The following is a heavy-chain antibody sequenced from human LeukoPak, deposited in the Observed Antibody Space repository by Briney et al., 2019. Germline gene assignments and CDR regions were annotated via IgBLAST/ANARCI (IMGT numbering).Heavy chain of an antibody. Sequence: GGSLRLSXAASGFTFSSYSMNWVRQAPGKGLEWVSSISSSSSYIYYADSVKGRFTISRDNAKNSLYLQMNSLRAEDTAVYYCARDFDYYDSSGYYEGIDYWGQGTLVTVSS. CDR1: GFTFSSYS. V-gene: IGHV3-21*01. D-gene: IGHD3-22*01. J-gene: IGHJ4*02. CDR3: ARDFDYYDSSGYYEGIDY. CDR2: ISSSSSYI.